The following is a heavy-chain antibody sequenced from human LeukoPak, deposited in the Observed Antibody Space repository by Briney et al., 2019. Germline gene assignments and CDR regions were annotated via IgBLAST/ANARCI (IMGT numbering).Heavy chain of an antibody. CDR2: IYWDDDK. D-gene: IGHD5/OR15-5a*01. J-gene: IGHJ4*02. CDR3: AQQKVYEPLHY. V-gene: IGHV2-5*02. Sequence: GSGPTLVKPTQTLTLTCTFSGFSLSTSGVGVGWIRQPPGKALEWLALIYWDDDKRYSPSLNSRLTITKDTSKNQVVLTMTNMDPVDTGTYYCAQQKVYEPLHYWGQGTLVTVSS. CDR1: GFSLSTSGVG.